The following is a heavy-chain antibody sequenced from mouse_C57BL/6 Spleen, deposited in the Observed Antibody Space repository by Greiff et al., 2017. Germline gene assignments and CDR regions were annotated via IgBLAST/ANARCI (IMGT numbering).Heavy chain of an antibody. CDR3: ARGDSSGCYFDY. Sequence: VQLQQSGPELVKPGASVKISCKASGYAFSSSWMNWVKQRPGKGLEWIGRIYPGDGDTNYNGKFKGKATLTADKSSSTAYMQLSSLTSEDSAVYFCARGDSSGCYFDYWGQGTTLTVSS. CDR1: GYAFSSSW. CDR2: IYPGDGDT. D-gene: IGHD3-2*02. V-gene: IGHV1-82*01. J-gene: IGHJ2*01.